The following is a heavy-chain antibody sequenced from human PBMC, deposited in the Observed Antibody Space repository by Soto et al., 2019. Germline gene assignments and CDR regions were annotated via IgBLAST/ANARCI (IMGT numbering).Heavy chain of an antibody. CDR1: GGSISSYY. Sequence: SETLSLTCTVSGGSISSYYWSWIRQPPGKGLEWIGYIYYSGSTNYNPSLESRVTISVDTCKNQFSLKLSSVTAADTAVYYCAICPLAALSLPLDYWGQGNLFTASS. V-gene: IGHV4-59*08. CDR2: IYYSGST. CDR3: AICPLAALSLPLDY. J-gene: IGHJ4*02. D-gene: IGHD3-16*01.